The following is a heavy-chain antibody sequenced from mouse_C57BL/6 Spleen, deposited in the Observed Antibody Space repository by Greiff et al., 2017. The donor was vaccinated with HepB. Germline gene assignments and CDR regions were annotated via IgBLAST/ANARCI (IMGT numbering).Heavy chain of an antibody. CDR2: ISYDGSN. Sequence: EVQVVESGPGLVKPSQSLSLTCSVTGYSITSGYYWNWIRQFPGNKLEWMGYISYDGSNNYNPSLKNRISITRDTSKNQFFLKLNSVTTEDTATYYCARGSHITTVVPYWGQGTLVTVSA. V-gene: IGHV3-6*01. D-gene: IGHD1-1*01. CDR3: ARGSHITTVVPY. J-gene: IGHJ3*01. CDR1: GYSITSGYY.